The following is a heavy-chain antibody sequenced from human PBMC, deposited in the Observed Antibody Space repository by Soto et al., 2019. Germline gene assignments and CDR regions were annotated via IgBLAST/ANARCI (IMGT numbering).Heavy chain of an antibody. V-gene: IGHV3-30-3*01. Sequence: GGSLRLSCAASGFTFSSYAMHWVRQAPGKGLEWVAVISYDGSNKYYADSVKGRFTISRDNSKNTLYLQMNSLRAEDTAVYYCARDLMCGSGSYCSHYYGMDVWGQGTTVTVS. J-gene: IGHJ6*02. CDR1: GFTFSSYA. CDR3: ARDLMCGSGSYCSHYYGMDV. D-gene: IGHD3-10*01. CDR2: ISYDGSNK.